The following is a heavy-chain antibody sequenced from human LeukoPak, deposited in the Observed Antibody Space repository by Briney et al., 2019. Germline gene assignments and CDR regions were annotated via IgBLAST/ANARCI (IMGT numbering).Heavy chain of an antibody. J-gene: IGHJ6*03. CDR2: ISGSGGRT. V-gene: IGHV3-23*01. CDR3: AKDDSGGYYPYYYYMDV. CDR1: GFTFSDYG. D-gene: IGHD1-26*01. Sequence: GGSLRLSCAVSGFTFSDYGMSWVRQAPGKGLEWVSTISGSGGRTYYADSVKGRFTISRDNSKNTLYLQMNGLRAEDTAVYYCAKDDSGGYYPYYYYMDVWGKGTTVTISS.